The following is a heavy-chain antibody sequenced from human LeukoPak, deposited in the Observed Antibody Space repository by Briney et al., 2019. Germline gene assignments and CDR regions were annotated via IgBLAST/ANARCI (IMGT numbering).Heavy chain of an antibody. Sequence: PGGSLRLSCAASGFTFSSYWMHWARQAPGKGLVWVSRIHTDGSSTSYADSVKGRFTISRDNAKNTLYLQMNSLRAEDTAVYYCARDRDGYSTIYWGQGTLVTVSS. J-gene: IGHJ4*02. CDR3: ARDRDGYSTIY. D-gene: IGHD6-13*01. CDR1: GFTFSSYW. V-gene: IGHV3-74*01. CDR2: IHTDGSST.